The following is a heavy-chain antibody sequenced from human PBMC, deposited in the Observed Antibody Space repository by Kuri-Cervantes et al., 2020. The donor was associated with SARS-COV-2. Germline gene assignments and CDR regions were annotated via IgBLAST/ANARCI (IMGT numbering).Heavy chain of an antibody. Sequence: GESLKISCAASGFVLSNAWMNWVRQAPGKGLEWVGRIKSKTDGGTTDYAAPVKGRFTISRDDSKNTLYLQMNSLKTEDTAVYYCTTQYYYDSSGYPIDYWGQGTLVTVSS. D-gene: IGHD3-22*01. J-gene: IGHJ4*02. V-gene: IGHV3-15*07. CDR3: TTQYYYDSSGYPIDY. CDR1: GFVLSNAW. CDR2: IKSKTDGGTT.